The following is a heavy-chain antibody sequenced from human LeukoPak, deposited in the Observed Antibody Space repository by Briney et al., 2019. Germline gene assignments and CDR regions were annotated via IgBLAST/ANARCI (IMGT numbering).Heavy chain of an antibody. Sequence: PGGSLRLSCAASGFTFSDYYMSWIRQAPGKGLEWVSYIGSSGSTIYYADSVKGRFTISRDNAKNSLYLQMNSLRAEDTAVYYCARAAEDYYDSSGYVSFDYWGQGTLVTVSS. V-gene: IGHV3-11*01. CDR1: GFTFSDYY. CDR3: ARAAEDYYDSSGYVSFDY. J-gene: IGHJ4*02. D-gene: IGHD3-22*01. CDR2: IGSSGSTI.